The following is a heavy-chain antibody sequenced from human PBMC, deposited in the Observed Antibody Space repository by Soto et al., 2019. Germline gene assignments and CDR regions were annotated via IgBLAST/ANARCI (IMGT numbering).Heavy chain of an antibody. CDR3: ARDSPPPRE. CDR2: INAYNANT. Sequence: GASVKVSCKASGGTFSIYTMHWLRQAPGQRLEWMGWINAYNANTNYAQKLQGRVTMTTDTSTSTAYMELRSLRSDDTAVYYCARDSPPPREWGQGTLVTVSS. V-gene: IGHV1-18*01. CDR1: GGTFSIYT. J-gene: IGHJ4*02.